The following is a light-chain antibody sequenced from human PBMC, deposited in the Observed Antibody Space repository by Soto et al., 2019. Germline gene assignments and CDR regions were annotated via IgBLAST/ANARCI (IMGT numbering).Light chain of an antibody. V-gene: IGLV2-14*01. CDR3: SSFTTTSTYV. Sequence: QSVLTQPASVSGSSGQSITISCTGTSSDVGAYNYVSWYQQYPGKAPKLMIYEVSNRPSGVSNRFSGSKSGNTASLTISGLQAEDEADYYCSSFTTTSTYVVGTGTKLTVL. CDR1: SSDVGAYNY. J-gene: IGLJ1*01. CDR2: EVS.